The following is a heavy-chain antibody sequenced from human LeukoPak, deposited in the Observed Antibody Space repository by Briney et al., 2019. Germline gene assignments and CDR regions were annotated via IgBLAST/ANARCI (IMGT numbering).Heavy chain of an antibody. V-gene: IGHV4-34*01. CDR3: ARDAKYYYGSRTYFFFEY. CDR1: GGSFNYYY. CDR2: INHSGST. D-gene: IGHD3-10*01. Sequence: SETLSLTCAVHGGSFNYYYWSWTRQPPGKGLEWIGEINHSGSTNYNPSLKSRVTISLDTTKDQFSLNLSSVTAADTAVYYCARDAKYYYGSRTYFFFEYWGQRTLLTVSS. J-gene: IGHJ4*02.